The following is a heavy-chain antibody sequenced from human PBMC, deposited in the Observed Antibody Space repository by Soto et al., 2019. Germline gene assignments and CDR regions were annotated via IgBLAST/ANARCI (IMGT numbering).Heavy chain of an antibody. V-gene: IGHV4-31*03. CDR1: GGSISSGGYY. CDR2: IYCSGST. J-gene: IGHJ6*02. CDR3: EREPDV. Sequence: QVHLQESGPGLVKPSQTLSLTCTVSGGSISSGGYYWSWLRQHPGKGLGWNGYIYCSGSTYYNRSIKSRVTISADTSKTQFSLKLSFVTAAVTAVYDCEREPDVWGQGTTVTVSS.